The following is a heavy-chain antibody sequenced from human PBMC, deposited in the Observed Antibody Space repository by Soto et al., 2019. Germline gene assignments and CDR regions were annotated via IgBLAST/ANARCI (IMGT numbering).Heavy chain of an antibody. V-gene: IGHV1-18*01. Sequence: QVQLVQSGAEVKKPGASVKVSCKASGYTCTSYSISWVRQAPGQGLEWMGWISAYNGNTYHARKLQGRVTMTTDTSTSTAYLALRSLRSDDTAVYYCARDVGYGLIDYWGQGTLVTVSS. D-gene: IGHD5-18*01. CDR1: GYTCTSYS. J-gene: IGHJ4*02. CDR3: ARDVGYGLIDY. CDR2: ISAYNGNT.